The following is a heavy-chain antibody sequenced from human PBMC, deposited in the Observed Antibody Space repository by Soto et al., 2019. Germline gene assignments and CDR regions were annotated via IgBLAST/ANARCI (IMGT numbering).Heavy chain of an antibody. Sequence: SETLSLTCAVYGGSFSGYYWSWIRQPPGKGLEWIGEINHSGSTNYNPSLKSRVTISVDTSKNQFSLKLSSVTAADTAVYYCARGNVVVPAAPLGQLTYYMDVWGKGTTVTVSS. V-gene: IGHV4-34*01. D-gene: IGHD2-2*01. CDR1: GGSFSGYY. CDR2: INHSGST. J-gene: IGHJ6*03. CDR3: ARGNVVVPAAPLGQLTYYMDV.